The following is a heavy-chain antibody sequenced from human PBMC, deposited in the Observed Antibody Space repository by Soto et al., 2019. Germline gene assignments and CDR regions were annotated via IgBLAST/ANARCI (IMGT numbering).Heavy chain of an antibody. CDR3: ASPELIKNAFDI. J-gene: IGHJ3*02. V-gene: IGHV1-69*02. CDR2: IIPILGIA. Sequence: SVKLSCKASGGTFSSYTISWVRQAPGQGLEWMGRIIPILGIANYAQKFQGRVTITADKSMSTAYMELSSLRSEDTAVYYCASPELIKNAFDIWGQGTMVTVSS. CDR1: GGTFSSYT.